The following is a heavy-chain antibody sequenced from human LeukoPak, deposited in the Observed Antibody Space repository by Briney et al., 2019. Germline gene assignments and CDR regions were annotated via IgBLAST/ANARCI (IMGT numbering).Heavy chain of an antibody. V-gene: IGHV3-20*04. CDR3: AKRMAVAGDDWYFDL. J-gene: IGHJ2*01. CDR2: INWNGGNT. Sequence: GGSLRLSCAASGFTFDDYGMTWVRQAPGKGLEWVSGINWNGGNTAYADSVKGRFTISRDNAKNSLYLQMNSLRAEDTALYYCAKRMAVAGDDWYFDLWGRGTLVTASS. D-gene: IGHD6-19*01. CDR1: GFTFDDYG.